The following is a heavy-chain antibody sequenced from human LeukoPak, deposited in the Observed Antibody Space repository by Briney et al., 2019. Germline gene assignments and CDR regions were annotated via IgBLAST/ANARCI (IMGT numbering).Heavy chain of an antibody. J-gene: IGHJ4*02. Sequence: GGSLRLSCAASGFTFSNYWMHWVRHAPGKGGVWVSRINSDGSGTYYADSVKGRFTISRDNAKNTLYLQMNSLRAEDTAVYYCARVTGSYSLYWGQGTLVTVSS. CDR3: ARVTGSYSLY. V-gene: IGHV3-74*01. CDR1: GFTFSNYW. D-gene: IGHD3-9*01. CDR2: INSDGSGT.